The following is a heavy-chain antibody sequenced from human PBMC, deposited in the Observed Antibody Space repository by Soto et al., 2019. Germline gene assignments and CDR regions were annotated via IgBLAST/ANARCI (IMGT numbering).Heavy chain of an antibody. V-gene: IGHV4-31*03. CDR1: GGNISSGGYY. CDR3: ARGDVDTAMVTGYYGMDV. J-gene: IGHJ6*02. D-gene: IGHD5-18*01. CDR2: IYYSGST. Sequence: SETLSLTCTVSGGNISSGGYYWSWIRQHPGKGLEWIGYIYYSGSTYYNPSLKSRVTISVDTSKNQFSLKLSSVTAADTAVYYCARGDVDTAMVTGYYGMDVWGQGTTVTVSS.